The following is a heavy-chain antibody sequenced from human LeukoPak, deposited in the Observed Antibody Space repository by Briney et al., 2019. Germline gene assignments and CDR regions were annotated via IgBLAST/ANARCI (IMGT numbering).Heavy chain of an antibody. D-gene: IGHD6-13*01. Sequence: GGSLRLSCAASGFTFSSYSMNWVRQAPGKGLEWVSYISSGSGTIYYADSVKGRFTISRDDAKNSLYLQMNSLRAEDAAVYYCARGYSSSWYYFDYWGQGTLVTVSS. CDR2: ISSGSGTI. J-gene: IGHJ4*02. CDR3: ARGYSSSWYYFDY. V-gene: IGHV3-48*01. CDR1: GFTFSSYS.